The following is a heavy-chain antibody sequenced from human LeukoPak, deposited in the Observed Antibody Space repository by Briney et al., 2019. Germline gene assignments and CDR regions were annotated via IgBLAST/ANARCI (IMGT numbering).Heavy chain of an antibody. V-gene: IGHV1-8*01. CDR2: MNPNSGNT. D-gene: IGHD2-2*02. Sequence: ASVKVSCKASGYTFTSYDINWVRQATGQGLEWMGWMNPNSGNTGYAQKFQGRVTMTRNTSISTAYMELSSLRSEDTAVYYCARGRYCSSTSCYTTPKRRNYCYYYMDVWGKGTTVTVSS. CDR3: ARGRYCSSTSCYTTPKRRNYCYYYMDV. CDR1: GYTFTSYD. J-gene: IGHJ6*03.